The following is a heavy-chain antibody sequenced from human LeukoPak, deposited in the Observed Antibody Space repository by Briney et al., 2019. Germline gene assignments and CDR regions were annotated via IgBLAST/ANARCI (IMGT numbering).Heavy chain of an antibody. CDR1: GYTFTSYI. Sequence: GASVKVSCKAFGYTFTSYIMQWVRQAPGQKLEWMGWINAGNGSTEYSQKFQGRVTITRDTSASTAYMELSSLRSEDTAVYYCARSITMVRGIVYYGMDVWGQGTTVTVSS. J-gene: IGHJ6*02. CDR3: ARSITMVRGIVYYGMDV. D-gene: IGHD3-10*01. V-gene: IGHV1-3*01. CDR2: INAGNGST.